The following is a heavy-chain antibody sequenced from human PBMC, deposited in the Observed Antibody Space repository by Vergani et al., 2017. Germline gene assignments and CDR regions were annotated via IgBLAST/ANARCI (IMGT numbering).Heavy chain of an antibody. CDR3: ARDRENVLLWFGELFYPGYYYGMDV. Sequence: EVQLLESGGGLVKPGGSLRLSCAASGFTFSSYSMNWVRQAPGKGLEWVSSISSSSSYIYYADSVKGRFTISRDNAKNSLYLQMNSLRADDTAVYYCARDRENVLLWFGELFYPGYYYGMDVWGQGTTVTVSS. V-gene: IGHV3-21*04. D-gene: IGHD3-10*01. CDR2: ISSSSSYI. CDR1: GFTFSSYS. J-gene: IGHJ6*02.